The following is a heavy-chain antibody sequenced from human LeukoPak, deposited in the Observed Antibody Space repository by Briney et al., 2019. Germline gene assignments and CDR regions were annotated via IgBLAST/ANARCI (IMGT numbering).Heavy chain of an antibody. Sequence: SETLSLTCIVSGGSISSYYWSWIRQPPGKGLEWIWYIYSSGGTNSSPSLKSRVTLSVDTSKSQFSLKMTSVTAADTAVYYCARQGSGGRSFDIWGQETMVTVAS. CDR1: GGSISSYY. CDR2: IYSSGGT. J-gene: IGHJ3*02. V-gene: IGHV4-59*08. CDR3: ARQGSGGRSFDI. D-gene: IGHD1-26*01.